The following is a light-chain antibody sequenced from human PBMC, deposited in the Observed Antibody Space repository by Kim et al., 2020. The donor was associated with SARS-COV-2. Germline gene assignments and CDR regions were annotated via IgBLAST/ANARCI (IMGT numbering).Light chain of an antibody. CDR2: DVS. J-gene: IGLJ2*01. CDR1: SSDVGGYNY. Sequence: QSALTQPRSVSGSPGQSVTISCTGTSSDVGGYNYVSWYQQHPGKAPKLMIYDVSKRPSGVPDRFSGSKSGNTASLTISGLQAEDEADYYCCSYAGSYPVVFGVGTKVTVL. CDR3: CSYAGSYPVV. V-gene: IGLV2-11*01.